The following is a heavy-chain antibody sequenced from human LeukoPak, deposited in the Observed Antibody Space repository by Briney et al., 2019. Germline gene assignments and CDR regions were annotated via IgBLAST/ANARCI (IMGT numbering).Heavy chain of an antibody. CDR3: AKVHLATYNHDNPENPCFES. Sequence: GGSLRLSCATSGFTFSSYAMNWVRQARGKGLDWGSAISGSGGTTYYADSVKGRFTISRDNSKNTLYLQMNVLRAEDTAVYYSAKVHLATYNHDNPENPCFESWGQGTLVTVSS. D-gene: IGHD3-22*01. V-gene: IGHV3-23*01. CDR1: GFTFSSYA. CDR2: ISGSGGTT. J-gene: IGHJ4*02.